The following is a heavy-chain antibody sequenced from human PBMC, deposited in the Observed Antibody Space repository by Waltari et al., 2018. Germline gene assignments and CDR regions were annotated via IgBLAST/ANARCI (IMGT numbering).Heavy chain of an antibody. Sequence: EVQLVESGGGLIQPGGSLRLSCAASGFTVSTNYMTWFRRAPGKGLEGRLVIYRGGSTYYADSVKGRFTISRNNSKNTLYLQMNSLRAEDTAVYYCARDPSGSYPGDYWGQGTLVTVSS. J-gene: IGHJ4*02. V-gene: IGHV3-53*01. CDR1: GFTVSTNY. CDR2: IYRGGST. D-gene: IGHD1-26*01. CDR3: ARDPSGSYPGDY.